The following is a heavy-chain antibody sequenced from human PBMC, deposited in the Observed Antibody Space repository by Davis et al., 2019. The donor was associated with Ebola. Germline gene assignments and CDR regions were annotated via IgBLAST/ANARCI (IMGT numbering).Heavy chain of an antibody. CDR2: INPNSGGT. J-gene: IGHJ6*02. CDR3: ARDGRYVTGTTGAHGMDV. V-gene: IGHV1-2*04. D-gene: IGHD1-7*01. CDR1: GGTFSSYA. Sequence: AASVKVSCKASGGTFSSYAISWVRQAPGQGLEWMGWINPNSGGTNYAQKFQGWVTMTRDTSIRTAYMDLSRLRSDDTAVYYCARDGRYVTGTTGAHGMDVWGQGTTVTVSS.